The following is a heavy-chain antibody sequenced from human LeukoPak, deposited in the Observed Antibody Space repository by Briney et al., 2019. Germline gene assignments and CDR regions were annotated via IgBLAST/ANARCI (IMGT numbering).Heavy chain of an antibody. CDR1: GDSIRSGTYY. CDR3: ARGGGATRIDY. D-gene: IGHD5-12*01. CDR2: IYTSGST. V-gene: IGHV4-61*02. Sequence: SETLSLTCSVSGDSIRSGTYYWSWIRQPAGRGLEWIGRIYTSGSTSYNPSLKSRVTISVDTSKNQFSLKLTSVTAADTAVYYCARGGGATRIDYWGQGTLVTVSS. J-gene: IGHJ4*02.